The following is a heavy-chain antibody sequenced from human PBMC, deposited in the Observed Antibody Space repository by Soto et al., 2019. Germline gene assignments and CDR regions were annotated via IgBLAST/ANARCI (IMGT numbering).Heavy chain of an antibody. Sequence: HGCSIELSSAASGFTVEISVMSGVRKATGKGLEWVSLISAPGVGSYYADSVKGRFTISRDNSKNTIYLQMDSLRADDTALYYCAKDRRAEGNYGFYFEHWGQGTLVTVSS. CDR1: GFTVEISV. CDR3: AKDRRAEGNYGFYFEH. CDR2: ISAPGVGS. V-gene: IGHV3-23*01. J-gene: IGHJ4*01. D-gene: IGHD4-17*01.